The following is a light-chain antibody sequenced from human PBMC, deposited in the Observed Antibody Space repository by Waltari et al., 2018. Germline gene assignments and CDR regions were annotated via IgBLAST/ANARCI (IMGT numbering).Light chain of an antibody. Sequence: QTVVTQEPSFSVSPGGTVTLTCGLSSGSVSTTYYPSWYQQTPGQAPRTRIYSTNTRSSGVPDRFSGSVLGNKAALAITGAQADDESDYYCVLYMGSGIRVFVGGTKLTGL. CDR1: SGSVSTTYY. J-gene: IGLJ3*02. CDR3: VLYMGSGIRV. CDR2: STN. V-gene: IGLV8-61*01.